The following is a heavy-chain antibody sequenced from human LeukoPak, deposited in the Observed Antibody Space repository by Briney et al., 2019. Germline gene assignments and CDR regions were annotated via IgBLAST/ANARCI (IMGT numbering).Heavy chain of an antibody. V-gene: IGHV4-39*07. Sequence: SETLSLTCTVSGGSISSSSYYWGWIRQPPGKGLEWIGTIYHSGSTYYNPSLKSRVTISVDTSKNQFSLRLSSVTAADTAVYYCARDFEISSGWGQGTLVTVSS. D-gene: IGHD6-19*01. CDR2: IYHSGST. J-gene: IGHJ4*02. CDR3: ARDFEISSG. CDR1: GGSISSSSYY.